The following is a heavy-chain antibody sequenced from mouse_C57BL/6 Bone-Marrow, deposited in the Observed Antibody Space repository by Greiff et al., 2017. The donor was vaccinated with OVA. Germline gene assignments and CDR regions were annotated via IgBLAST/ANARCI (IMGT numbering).Heavy chain of an antibody. CDR2: INPDSSTI. V-gene: IGHV4-1*01. J-gene: IGHJ1*03. Sequence: EVQGVESGGGLVQPGGSLKLSCAASGFYFSRYWMSWVRRAPGKGLEWIGEINPDSSTINYAPSLKDKFIISRENAKNTLYLQMSKVRSEDTALYYGARPYYGKGYWYFDVWGTGTTVTVSS. D-gene: IGHD1-1*01. CDR1: GFYFSRYW. CDR3: ARPYYGKGYWYFDV.